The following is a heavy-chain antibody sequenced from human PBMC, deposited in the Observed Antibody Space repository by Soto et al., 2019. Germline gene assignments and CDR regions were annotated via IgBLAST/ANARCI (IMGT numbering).Heavy chain of an antibody. CDR3: VKDGSSGWPYFYDMDV. V-gene: IGHV3-30*18. CDR2: ISYDGRNK. Sequence: GGSLAPSSSASGVRLSSYGMDGVRPAQSKGLEWVAVISYDGRNKYYADAVKGRFTISRDNSKNTLYLQMSSLRAEDTAVYYCVKDGSSGWPYFYDMDVWGQGTTVTVSS. J-gene: IGHJ6*02. D-gene: IGHD6-19*01. CDR1: GVRLSSYG.